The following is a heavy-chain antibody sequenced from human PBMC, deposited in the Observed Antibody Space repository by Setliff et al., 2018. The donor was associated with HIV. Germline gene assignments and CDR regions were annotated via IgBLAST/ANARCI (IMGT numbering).Heavy chain of an antibody. Sequence: PSETLSLTCTVSGGSISSYHWSWIRQHPGKGLEWIGYIYTSGSTNYNPYLYSRVTISVDTSKNQSSLKLSSVTAADTAVSYCARHIAVAGTHYYFYGMDVWGQGTTVTVSS. CDR2: IYTSGST. J-gene: IGHJ6*02. D-gene: IGHD6-19*01. CDR3: ARHIAVAGTHYYFYGMDV. V-gene: IGHV4-4*09. CDR1: GGSISSYH.